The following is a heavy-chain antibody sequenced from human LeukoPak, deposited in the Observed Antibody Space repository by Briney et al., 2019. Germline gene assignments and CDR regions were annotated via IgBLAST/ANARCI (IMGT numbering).Heavy chain of an antibody. V-gene: IGHV4-34*01. J-gene: IGHJ6*03. CDR1: GGSFSGYY. CDR2: INHSGST. CDR3: ARGERGYCTNGVCSHYYYYMDV. Sequence: SETLSLTCAVYGGSFSGYYWSWIRQPPGKGLEWIGEINHSGSTNYNPSLKSRVTISVDTSKNQFSLKLSSVTAADTAVYYCARGERGYCTNGVCSHYYYYMDVWGKGTTVTVSS. D-gene: IGHD2-8*01.